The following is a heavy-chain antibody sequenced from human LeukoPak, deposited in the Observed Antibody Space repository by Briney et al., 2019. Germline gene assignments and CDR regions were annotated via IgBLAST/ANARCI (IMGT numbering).Heavy chain of an antibody. V-gene: IGHV3-23*01. Sequence: GGSLRLSCAASGFTFSSYGMSWVRQAPGKGLEWVSAISGSGGSTYYADSVKGRFTISRDNAKNSLYLQMNSLRAEDTAVYYCARRLGLGFGEYSNNWFDSWGQGTLVIVSS. CDR1: GFTFSSYG. J-gene: IGHJ5*01. CDR3: ARRLGLGFGEYSNNWFDS. D-gene: IGHD3-10*01. CDR2: ISGSGGST.